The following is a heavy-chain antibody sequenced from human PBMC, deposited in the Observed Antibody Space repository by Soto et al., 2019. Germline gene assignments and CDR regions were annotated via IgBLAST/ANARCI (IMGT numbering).Heavy chain of an antibody. V-gene: IGHV3-48*03. D-gene: IGHD1-26*01. CDR2: ISTGGSSI. Sequence: PGGPLRLSCAGSGFMLSNYEMNWDRQAPGKGLEWVSYISTGGSSIYYADSVKGRFTIARDNGKNSVYLQMSSLRAEDTATYYCARERGGLSGADVWGQGTTVTVSS. J-gene: IGHJ6*02. CDR3: ARERGGLSGADV. CDR1: GFMLSNYE.